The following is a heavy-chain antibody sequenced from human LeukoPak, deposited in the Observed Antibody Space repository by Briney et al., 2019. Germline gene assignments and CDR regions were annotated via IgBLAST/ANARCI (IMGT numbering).Heavy chain of an antibody. CDR1: GGSISSSNYY. J-gene: IGHJ4*02. CDR2: IYHRGST. D-gene: IGHD6-19*01. Sequence: SETLSLTCTVSGGSISSSNYYWGWIRQPPGKGLEWIGTIYHRGSTSYNPSLKSRVNILLDTSKNQFSLKLNSVTAADTSVYYCARSGSSAWYLDFDYWGQGTLVTVSS. CDR3: ARSGSSAWYLDFDY. V-gene: IGHV4-39*07.